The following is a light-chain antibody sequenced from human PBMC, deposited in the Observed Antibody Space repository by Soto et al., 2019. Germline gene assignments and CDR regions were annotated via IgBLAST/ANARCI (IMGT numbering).Light chain of an antibody. CDR3: SSYTISSTYV. CDR1: ASDVGGYHY. CDR2: DVT. Sequence: QSALTQPASVSGSPGQSITISCTGTASDVGGYHYVSWYQQYPGKAPKLMIYDVTNRPSGVSDRFSGSKSGNTASLTISGLQAEDEADYYCSSYTISSTYVFGTGTKVT. V-gene: IGLV2-14*03. J-gene: IGLJ1*01.